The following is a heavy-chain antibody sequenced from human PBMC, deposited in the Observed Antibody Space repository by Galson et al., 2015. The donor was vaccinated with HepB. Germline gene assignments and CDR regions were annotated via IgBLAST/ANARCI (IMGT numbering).Heavy chain of an antibody. D-gene: IGHD3-10*01. Sequence: SVKVSCKASGYIFRNFAMNWVRQAPGQGLEWMRWINTNTGKPTYAQGFRGRFVFSLDTSVSTAYLQINGLKAEDTAVYYCGRTPDYGSGSYYNVWFDPWGQGTLVTVSS. CDR3: GRTPDYGSGSYYNVWFDP. CDR1: GYIFRNFA. CDR2: INTNTGKP. V-gene: IGHV7-4-1*02. J-gene: IGHJ5*02.